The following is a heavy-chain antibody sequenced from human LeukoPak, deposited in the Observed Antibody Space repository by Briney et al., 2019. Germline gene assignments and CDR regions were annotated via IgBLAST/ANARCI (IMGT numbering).Heavy chain of an antibody. J-gene: IGHJ4*02. Sequence: GGSLRLSCAASGFTFSSYSMNWVRQAPGKGLEWVSSISSSSSYIYYADSVKGRFTTSRDNAKNSLYLQMNSLRAEDTAVYYCARAHYYDSSGYYYDFDYWGQGTLVTASS. D-gene: IGHD3-22*01. CDR1: GFTFSSYS. V-gene: IGHV3-21*01. CDR2: ISSSSSYI. CDR3: ARAHYYDSSGYYYDFDY.